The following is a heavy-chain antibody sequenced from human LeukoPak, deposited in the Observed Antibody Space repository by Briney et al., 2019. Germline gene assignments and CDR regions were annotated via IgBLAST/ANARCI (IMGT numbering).Heavy chain of an antibody. D-gene: IGHD3-22*01. Sequence: ASVKVSCKASGYTFTSYYMHWVRQAPGQGLEWMGIINPSGGSTSYAQKFQGRVTMTRDMSTSTVYMELSSLRSEDTAVYYCARGPTRYYYDSSGYYYYYYYMDVWGKGTTVTISS. V-gene: IGHV1-46*01. CDR2: INPSGGST. J-gene: IGHJ6*03. CDR1: GYTFTSYY. CDR3: ARGPTRYYYDSSGYYYYYYYMDV.